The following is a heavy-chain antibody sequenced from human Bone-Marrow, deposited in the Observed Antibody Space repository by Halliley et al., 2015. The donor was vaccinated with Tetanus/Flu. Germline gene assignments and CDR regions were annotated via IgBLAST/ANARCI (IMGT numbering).Heavy chain of an antibody. CDR3: AREGEVSLGGAFDV. D-gene: IGHD3-16*01. Sequence: VAVFSDDGSKKYFADSGKGRFTISRDNSKNALYLQMNSLGADDRAVYYCAREGEVSLGGAFDVWGQGTMVTVSS. CDR2: FSDDGSKK. J-gene: IGHJ3*01. V-gene: IGHV3-30-3*01.